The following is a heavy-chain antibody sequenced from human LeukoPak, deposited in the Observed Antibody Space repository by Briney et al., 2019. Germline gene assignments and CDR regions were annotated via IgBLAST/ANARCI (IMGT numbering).Heavy chain of an antibody. CDR1: GFSLITSGMC. J-gene: IGHJ4*02. Sequence: SGPALVKPTQTLTLTCTFSGFSLITSGMCVSWIRQPPGKALEWLALIYWNNDNRYSPSLKTRLTITKDTSKNQVVLTMTEMDPVDTATYYCAHYGDYRFMYYFDYWGQGTLVTVSS. CDR3: AHYGDYRFMYYFDY. V-gene: IGHV2-5*08. CDR2: IYWNNDN. D-gene: IGHD4-17*01.